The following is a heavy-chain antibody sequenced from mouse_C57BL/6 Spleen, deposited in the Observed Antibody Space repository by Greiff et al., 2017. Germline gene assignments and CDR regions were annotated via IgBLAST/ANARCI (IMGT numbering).Heavy chain of an antibody. D-gene: IGHD2-3*01. J-gene: IGHJ4*01. CDR2: IDPSDSYT. V-gene: IGHV1-69*01. CDR3: ARGDDGYFYAMDY. CDR1: GYTFTSYW. Sequence: VQLQQSGAELVMPGASVKLSCKASGYTFTSYWMHWVKQRPGQGLEWIGEIDPSDSYTNYNQKFKGKATLTVDKSSSTAYMQLSRLTSEDSAVYYCARGDDGYFYAMDYWGQGTSGTVSS.